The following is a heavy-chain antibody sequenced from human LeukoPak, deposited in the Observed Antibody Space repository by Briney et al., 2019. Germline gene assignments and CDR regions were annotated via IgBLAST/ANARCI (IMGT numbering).Heavy chain of an antibody. CDR3: ARDYTVAIGTTTYFQH. CDR1: GYIFSIYA. J-gene: IGHJ1*01. V-gene: IGHV7-4-1*02. CDR2: INPNTGNP. D-gene: IGHD1-7*01. Sequence: ASVKVSCKASGYIFSIYAMIWVRQAPGQGLELMGWINPNTGNPTYAQGFTGRFVFSLDTSVSTAYLQISSLKPEDTAVYYCARDYTVAIGTTTYFQHWGQGTLVTVS.